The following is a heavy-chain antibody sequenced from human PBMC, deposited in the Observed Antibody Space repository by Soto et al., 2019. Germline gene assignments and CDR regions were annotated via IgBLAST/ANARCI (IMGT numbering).Heavy chain of an antibody. V-gene: IGHV3-49*03. CDR3: TRGEVTGYYPAPDDAFDI. D-gene: IGHD3-9*01. CDR2: IRSKAYGGTT. CDR1: GFTFGDYA. Sequence: GGSLRLSCTASGFTFGDYAMSWFRQAPGKGLEWVGFIRSKAYGGTTEYAASVKGRFTISRDDSKSIAYLQMNSLKTEDTAVYYCTRGEVTGYYPAPDDAFDIWGQGTMVTVSS. J-gene: IGHJ3*02.